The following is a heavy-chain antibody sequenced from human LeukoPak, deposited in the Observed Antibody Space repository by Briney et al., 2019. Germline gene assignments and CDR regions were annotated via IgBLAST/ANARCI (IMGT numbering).Heavy chain of an antibody. J-gene: IGHJ4*02. Sequence: PSETLSLTCTVSGGSISSGGYYWSWIRQPAGKGLEWIGRIYTSGSTNYNPSLKSRVTMSVDTSKNQFSLKLSSVTAADTAVYYCARAPKRWLQGTYFDYWGQGTLVTVSS. V-gene: IGHV4-61*02. CDR2: IYTSGST. CDR3: ARAPKRWLQGTYFDY. D-gene: IGHD5-24*01. CDR1: GGSISSGGYY.